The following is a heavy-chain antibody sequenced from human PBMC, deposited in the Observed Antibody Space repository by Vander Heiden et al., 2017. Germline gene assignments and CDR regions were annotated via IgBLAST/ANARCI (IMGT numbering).Heavy chain of an antibody. CDR1: GSTLSRYS. CDR2: ISSSSSYI. Sequence: EVQLVESGGGLVKPGGSLRLSCASPGSTLSRYSMNGVRKAPGKGLEWVSSISSSSSYIYYADSVKGRFTISRDNAKNSLYLQMNSLRAEDTAVYYCARNLKNYYGSGSYYYYFDYWGQGTLVTVSS. D-gene: IGHD3-10*01. CDR3: ARNLKNYYGSGSYYYYFDY. V-gene: IGHV3-21*01. J-gene: IGHJ4*02.